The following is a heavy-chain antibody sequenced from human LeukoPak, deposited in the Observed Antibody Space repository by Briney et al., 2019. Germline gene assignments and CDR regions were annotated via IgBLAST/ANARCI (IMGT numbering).Heavy chain of an antibody. J-gene: IGHJ4*02. CDR1: GFTFSPYW. CDR3: AREYYSSFDY. CDR2: INENGRDG. Sequence: GGSLRLSCAASGFTFSPYWMSWVRQAPGKGLEWVATINENGRDGYYADSVRGRFSVSRDNAWNSLYLHMSSLRAEGTAVYYCAREYYSSFDYWGQGSLVIVSS. D-gene: IGHD2-21*01. V-gene: IGHV3-7*01.